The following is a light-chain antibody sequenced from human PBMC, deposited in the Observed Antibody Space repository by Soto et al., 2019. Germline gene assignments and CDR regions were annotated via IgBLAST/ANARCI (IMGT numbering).Light chain of an antibody. CDR1: SSDIGFYNY. Sequence: QSVLTQPASVSGSPGQSITISCTGTSSDIGFYNYVSWYQQYPGKAPKVVIYEVKNRPSGVSNRFSGSKSGNTASLTISGLQADDEADYYCCSYTSSSTLYVFGTGPKLTVL. J-gene: IGLJ1*01. CDR2: EVK. CDR3: CSYTSSSTLYV. V-gene: IGLV2-14*01.